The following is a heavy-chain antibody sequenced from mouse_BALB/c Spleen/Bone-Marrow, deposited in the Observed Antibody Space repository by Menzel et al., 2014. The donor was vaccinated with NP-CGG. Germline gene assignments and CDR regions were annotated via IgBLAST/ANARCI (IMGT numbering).Heavy chain of an antibody. D-gene: IGHD2-14*01. CDR3: AREDKGYRNDGYFDY. V-gene: IGHV1-7*01. Sequence: QVQLQQSGAELAKPGASVKMSCKASGYTFTSSWMHWVNQRPEQGLEWIGYLNPNTGYTEYNQKFKAKATLTADKSSITVYIKLNILTSEDTAVYYGAREDKGYRNDGYFDYWGQGTTLTGSS. CDR2: LNPNTGYT. CDR1: GYTFTSSW. J-gene: IGHJ2*01.